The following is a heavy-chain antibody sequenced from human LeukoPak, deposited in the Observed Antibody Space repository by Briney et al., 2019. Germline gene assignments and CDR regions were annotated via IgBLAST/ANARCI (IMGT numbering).Heavy chain of an antibody. J-gene: IGHJ6*03. CDR3: ARDLEYSSSSAFYYYYYMDV. CDR2: INWNDGST. Sequence: GGSLRLTCAASGFTFDDYGMSWVRQAPGKGLEWGSGINWNDGSTGYADSVKGRFTISRDNAKNSLYLQMNSLRAEDTALYYCARDLEYSSSSAFYYYYYMDVWGKGTTVTVSS. CDR1: GFTFDDYG. V-gene: IGHV3-20*04. D-gene: IGHD6-6*01.